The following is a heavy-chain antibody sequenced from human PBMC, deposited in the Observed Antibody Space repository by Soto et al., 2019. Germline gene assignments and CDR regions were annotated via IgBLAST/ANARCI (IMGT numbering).Heavy chain of an antibody. CDR2: ISSSSSTI. Sequence: EVQLVESGGGLVQPGGSLRLSCAASGFTFSSYSMNWVRQAPGKWLEWVSYISSSSSTIYYADSVKGRFTISRDNAKNSLYLQMNSLRDEDTAVYYCAREPGITMIVVVISRRENYYGMDVWGQGTTVTVSS. V-gene: IGHV3-48*02. J-gene: IGHJ6*02. D-gene: IGHD3-22*01. CDR3: AREPGITMIVVVISRRENYYGMDV. CDR1: GFTFSSYS.